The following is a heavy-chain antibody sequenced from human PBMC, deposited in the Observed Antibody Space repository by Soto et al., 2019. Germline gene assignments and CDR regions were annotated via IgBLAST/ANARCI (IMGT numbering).Heavy chain of an antibody. Sequence: QVQLQESSPGLVKPSETLSLTCTVSGGSISSYYWSWIRQPPGKGLEWIGYIYYSGSTNYNPSLKSRVTISVDTSKNQFSLKLSSVTAADTAVYYCARVNGDYVESKAFDISGQGTMVTVSS. D-gene: IGHD4-17*01. CDR2: IYYSGST. CDR1: GGSISSYY. J-gene: IGHJ3*02. CDR3: ARVNGDYVESKAFDI. V-gene: IGHV4-59*01.